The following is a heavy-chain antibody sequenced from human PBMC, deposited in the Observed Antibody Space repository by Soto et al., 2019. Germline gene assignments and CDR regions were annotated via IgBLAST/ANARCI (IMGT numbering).Heavy chain of an antibody. D-gene: IGHD3-10*01. J-gene: IGHJ4*02. CDR3: ARAAPELWFGVDY. Sequence: QVQLQESGPGLVKPSETLSLTCTVSGGSISSYYWSWIRQPAGKGLEWIGRIYTSGSTNYNPSLKRRVTMSVHTSKNPFPLKLSSVTAADTAVYYCARAAPELWFGVDYWGQGTLVTVSS. V-gene: IGHV4-4*07. CDR1: GGSISSYY. CDR2: IYTSGST.